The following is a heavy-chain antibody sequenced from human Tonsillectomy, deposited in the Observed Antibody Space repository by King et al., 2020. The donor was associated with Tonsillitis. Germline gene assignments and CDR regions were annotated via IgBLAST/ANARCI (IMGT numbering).Heavy chain of an antibody. J-gene: IGHJ4*02. CDR3: ARGPYCGSDCYFDY. Sequence: QPQESGPGLVKPSETLSLTCTVSGGSISSYYWSWIRQPAGKGLEWIGRIYTSGTTNYNPSLKSRVTMSVDTSKNQFSLRLISVTAADTAVYYCARGPYCGSDCYFDYWGQGTLVTVSS. CDR2: IYTSGTT. CDR1: GGSISSYY. V-gene: IGHV4-4*07. D-gene: IGHD2-21*02.